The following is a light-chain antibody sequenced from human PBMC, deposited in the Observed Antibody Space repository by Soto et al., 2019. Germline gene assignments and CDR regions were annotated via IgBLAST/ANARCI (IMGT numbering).Light chain of an antibody. Sequence: EIQITQSPYTLCASVGDRVTITCRASQSISSWLAWYQQKPGKAPKLLIYHASNLESGVPSRFSGSGSGTDFTLTISSLQPDDFATYYCHQYQSYSFGQGTKVDIK. J-gene: IGKJ1*01. CDR1: QSISSW. CDR3: HQYQSYS. V-gene: IGKV1-5*01. CDR2: HAS.